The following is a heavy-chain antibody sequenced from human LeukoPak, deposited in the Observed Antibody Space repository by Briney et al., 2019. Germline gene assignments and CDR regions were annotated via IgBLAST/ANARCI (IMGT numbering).Heavy chain of an antibody. V-gene: IGHV3-21*01. CDR1: GFTFSSYS. CDR2: ISSSGSYI. CDR3: ARERAVAEYYFDY. D-gene: IGHD6-19*01. J-gene: IGHJ4*02. Sequence: KAGGSLRLSCAASGFTFSSYSMNWVRQAPGKGLEWVSSISSSGSYIYYADSVKGRFTISRDNAKNSLYLQMNSLRAEDTAVYYCARERAVAEYYFDYWGQGTLVTVSS.